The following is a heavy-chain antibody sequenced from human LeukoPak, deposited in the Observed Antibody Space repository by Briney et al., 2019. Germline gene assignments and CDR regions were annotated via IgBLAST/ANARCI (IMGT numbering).Heavy chain of an antibody. V-gene: IGHV3-23*01. CDR1: GFTFSSYA. D-gene: IGHD1-26*01. Sequence: PGGSLRLSCAASGFTFSSYAMTWVRQAPGKGREWVSAISDSGRSTYYADSVKGRFTIPRDISKSTLYLQMNSLRAEDTALYSCAKVQKWELPLDFWGQGTLVTVSS. CDR2: ISDSGRST. J-gene: IGHJ4*02. CDR3: AKVQKWELPLDF.